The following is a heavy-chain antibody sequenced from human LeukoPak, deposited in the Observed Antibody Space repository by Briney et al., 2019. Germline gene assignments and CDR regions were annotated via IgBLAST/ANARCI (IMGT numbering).Heavy chain of an antibody. V-gene: IGHV4-59*01. CDR2: IYYSGST. CDR1: GGSISSYY. D-gene: IGHD3-10*01. J-gene: IGHJ5*02. CDR3: ARSLSITMVRGVTNNWFDP. Sequence: SETLSLTCTVSGGSISSYYWSWIRQPPGKGLEWIGYIYYSGSTNYNPSLKSRVTISVDTSKNQFSLKLSSVTAADTAAYYCARSLSITMVRGVTNNWFDPWGQGTLVTVSS.